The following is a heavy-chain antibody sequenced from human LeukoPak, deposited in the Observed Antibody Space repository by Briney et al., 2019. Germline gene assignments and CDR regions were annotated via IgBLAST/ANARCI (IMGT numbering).Heavy chain of an antibody. CDR1: GGSISSSSYY. Sequence: SETLSLTCTVSGGSISSSSYYWGWIRQPPGKGLEWIGSIYYSGSTYYNPSLKSRVTISVDTSKNQFSLKLSSVTAADTAVYYCAMTARYYFDYWGQGTLATVSS. J-gene: IGHJ4*02. D-gene: IGHD2-21*02. CDR3: AMTARYYFDY. CDR2: IYYSGST. V-gene: IGHV4-39*01.